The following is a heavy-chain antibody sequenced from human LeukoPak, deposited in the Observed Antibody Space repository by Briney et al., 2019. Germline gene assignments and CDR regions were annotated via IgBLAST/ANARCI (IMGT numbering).Heavy chain of an antibody. V-gene: IGHV3-7*01. CDR1: GFTFSSYW. CDR2: IKQDGSEK. J-gene: IGHJ4*02. CDR3: ARDSSSMIPTFDY. D-gene: IGHD6-6*01. Sequence: GGSLRLSCAASGFTFSSYWMSWVRQAPGKGLEWVANIKQDGSEKYYVDSVKGRFTISRDNAKNSLYLQMNSLRAEDTAVYYCARDSSSMIPTFDYWGQGTLVTVSS.